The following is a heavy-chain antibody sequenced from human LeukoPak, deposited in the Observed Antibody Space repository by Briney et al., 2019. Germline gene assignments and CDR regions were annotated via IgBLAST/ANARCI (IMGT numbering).Heavy chain of an antibody. CDR2: IIPIFGTA. CDR1: GGTFSSYA. Sequence: GSSVKVSCKASGGTFSSYAISWVRQAPGQGLEWMGRIIPIFGTANYAQKFQGRVTITTDESTSTAYMELSSLRSEDTAVYYCASMRYYYDSSGYYDYWGQGTLVTVSS. V-gene: IGHV1-69*05. J-gene: IGHJ4*02. CDR3: ASMRYYYDSSGYYDY. D-gene: IGHD3-22*01.